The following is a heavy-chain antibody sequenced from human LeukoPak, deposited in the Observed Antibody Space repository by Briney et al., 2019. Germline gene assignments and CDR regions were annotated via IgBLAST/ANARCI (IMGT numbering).Heavy chain of an antibody. CDR3: AKVGVAAAVVDY. D-gene: IGHD6-13*01. CDR2: ISGSGGST. CDR1: GFTFSSYG. Sequence: GGSLRLSCAASGFTFSSYGMSWVRQAPGKGLEWVSAISGSGGSTYYADSVKGRFTISRDNSKNTLYLQMNSLRAEDTAAYYCAKVGVAAAVVDYWGQGTLVTVSS. V-gene: IGHV3-23*01. J-gene: IGHJ4*02.